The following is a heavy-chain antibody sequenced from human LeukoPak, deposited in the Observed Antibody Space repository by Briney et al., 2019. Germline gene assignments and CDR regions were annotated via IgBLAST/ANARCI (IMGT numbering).Heavy chain of an antibody. CDR2: ICSSGDKR. D-gene: IGHD2-15*01. J-gene: IGHJ4*02. CDR3: ARDGGGSAWAFDL. CDR1: AFTFLSFE. Sequence: GGSLRLSCAASAFTFLSFEMNWVRQAPGKGLEWVAYICSSGDKRDYPDSVKGRFTVSRDNAKNSVYLQVNSLRVEDTALYFCARDGGGSAWAFDLWGQGTLVTVSS. V-gene: IGHV3-48*03.